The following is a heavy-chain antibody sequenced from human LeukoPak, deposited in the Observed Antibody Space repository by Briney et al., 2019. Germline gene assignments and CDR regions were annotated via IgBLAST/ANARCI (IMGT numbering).Heavy chain of an antibody. Sequence: TTSETLSLTCSVSGDSISSRTYYWTWIRQHPEKGLEWIGYIWDSGSTNYNPSLKSRVIISRDTSKNQFSLNLRSMTAADTAVYYCARSNNFHYSDSWGQGSLVTFSS. CDR1: GDSISSRTYY. D-gene: IGHD1-1*01. V-gene: IGHV4-31*03. CDR2: IWDSGST. CDR3: ARSNNFHYSDS. J-gene: IGHJ4*02.